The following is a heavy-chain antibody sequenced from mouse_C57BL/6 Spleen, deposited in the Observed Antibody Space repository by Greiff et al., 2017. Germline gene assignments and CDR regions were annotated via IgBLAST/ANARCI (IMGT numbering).Heavy chain of an antibody. Sequence: VQLQQSGPELVKPGASVKISCKASGYAFSSSWMNWVKQRPGKGLEWIGRIYPGDGDTNYNGKFKGKATLTADKSSSTAYMQLSSLTSEDSAVYCCATCFRWYVDVWGTGTTVTVSS. CDR3: ATCFRWYVDV. CDR1: GYAFSSSW. V-gene: IGHV1-82*01. CDR2: IYPGDGDT. J-gene: IGHJ1*03.